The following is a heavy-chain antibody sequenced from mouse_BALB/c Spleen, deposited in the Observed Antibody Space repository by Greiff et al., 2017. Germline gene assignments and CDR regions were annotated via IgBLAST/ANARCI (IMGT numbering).Heavy chain of an antibody. J-gene: IGHJ3*01. V-gene: IGHV2-9*02. CDR2: IWAGGST. Sequence: VKLMESGPGLVAPSQSLSITCTVSGFSLTSYGVHWVRQPPGKGLEWLGVIWAGGSTNYNSALMSRLSISKDNSKSQVFLKMNSLQTDDTAMYYCARDDTMIRSSFAYWGQGTLVTVSA. D-gene: IGHD2-4*01. CDR3: ARDDTMIRSSFAY. CDR1: GFSLTSYG.